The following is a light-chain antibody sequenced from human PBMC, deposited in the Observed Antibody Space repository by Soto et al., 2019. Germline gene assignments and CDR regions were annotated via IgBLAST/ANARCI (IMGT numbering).Light chain of an antibody. Sequence: QSVLTEPASVSGSPGQSITISCTGTGSDVGSYNLVSWYQQHPGKAPKLMIYEVSKRPSGVSNRFSGSKSGNTASLTISGLQAEDEADYYSCSYAGSSTSFGTGTKVTVL. V-gene: IGLV2-23*02. CDR3: CSYAGSSTS. CDR2: EVS. J-gene: IGLJ1*01. CDR1: GSDVGSYNL.